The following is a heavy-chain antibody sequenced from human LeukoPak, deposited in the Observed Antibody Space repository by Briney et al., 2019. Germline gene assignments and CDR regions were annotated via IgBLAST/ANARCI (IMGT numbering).Heavy chain of an antibody. CDR1: GGSISSSSYY. Sequence: SETLSLTCTVSGGSISSSSYYWGWIRQPPGKGLEWIGSIYYSGSTYYNPSLKSRVTISVDTSKSQFSLKLSSVTAADTAVYYCASPNCGGDCYHFDYWGQGTLVTVSS. CDR2: IYYSGST. CDR3: ASPNCGGDCYHFDY. V-gene: IGHV4-39*07. D-gene: IGHD2-21*02. J-gene: IGHJ4*02.